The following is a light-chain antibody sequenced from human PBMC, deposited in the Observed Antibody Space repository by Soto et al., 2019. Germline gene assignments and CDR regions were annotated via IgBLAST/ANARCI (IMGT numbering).Light chain of an antibody. J-gene: IGKJ2*01. Sequence: EIVMTQSPATLSVSPGERATLSCRASQSVSTNLAWYQQKPGQAPRLLIYAASTRATDIPARFSGSGSGTEFTLTISSLQSEDFSVYYCQQYNKWLLYTFGQGTKLEIK. CDR1: QSVSTN. CDR2: AAS. CDR3: QQYNKWLLYT. V-gene: IGKV3-15*01.